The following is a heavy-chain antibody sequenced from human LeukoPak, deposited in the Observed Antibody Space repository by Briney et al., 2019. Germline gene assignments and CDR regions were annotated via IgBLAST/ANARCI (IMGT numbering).Heavy chain of an antibody. D-gene: IGHD3-10*01. J-gene: IGHJ4*02. V-gene: IGHV3-23*01. Sequence: PGESLRLSCAASGFTFKNYAMSWVRQAPGKGLEWVSAITDGGGDTYHADSVKGRSTISRDNSKNTLYLRMNSLRVEDSAVYYCAKGSRGSRPYYFDFWGQGTLVTVPS. CDR3: AKGSRGSRPYYFDF. CDR2: ITDGGGDT. CDR1: GFTFKNYA.